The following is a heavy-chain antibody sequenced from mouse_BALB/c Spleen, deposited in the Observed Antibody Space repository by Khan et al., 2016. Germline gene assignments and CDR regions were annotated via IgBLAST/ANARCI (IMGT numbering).Heavy chain of an antibody. CDR1: GFTFTDYY. Sequence: EVELVESGGGLVQPGGSLRLSCATSGFTFTDYYMSWVRQPPGKALEWLGFIRNKANGSTTEYTASVKGRLTISRDTSQSNLYLQMNTLRAEDSATYYCARDNYRYDEERFAYWGQGTLVTVSA. D-gene: IGHD2-14*01. J-gene: IGHJ3*01. CDR3: ARDNYRYDEERFAY. V-gene: IGHV7-3*02. CDR2: IRNKANGSTT.